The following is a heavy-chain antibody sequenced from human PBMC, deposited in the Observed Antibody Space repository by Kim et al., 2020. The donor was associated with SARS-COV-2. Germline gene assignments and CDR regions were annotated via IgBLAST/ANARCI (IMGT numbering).Heavy chain of an antibody. CDR3: VRYSGSAFDI. D-gene: IGHD1-26*01. Sequence: GGSLRLSCAASGITFSSYWMHWVRQAPGKGLVWVSNIGGDGTGAKYADSVKGRFTISRDNAKNTLYLQMNKLRPEDGAVYYCVRYSGSAFDIWGQGTMVNVSS. J-gene: IGHJ3*02. V-gene: IGHV3-74*01. CDR2: IGGDGTGA. CDR1: GITFSSYW.